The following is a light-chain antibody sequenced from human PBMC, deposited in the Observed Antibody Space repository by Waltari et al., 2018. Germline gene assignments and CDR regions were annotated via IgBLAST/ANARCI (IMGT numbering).Light chain of an antibody. CDR2: GGR. CDR3: QSYGTSLSVV. V-gene: IGLV1-40*01. Sequence: QSVLTQPPSVSGAPGQRVTISCTGSGSNIGAGYDVHGSQQLPRAAPKRHIYGGRRRPCGFLAVFFASTSGTTASLAITGLQAEDEADYYWQSYGTSLSVVFGGGTKLTVL. J-gene: IGLJ3*02. CDR1: GSNIGAGYD.